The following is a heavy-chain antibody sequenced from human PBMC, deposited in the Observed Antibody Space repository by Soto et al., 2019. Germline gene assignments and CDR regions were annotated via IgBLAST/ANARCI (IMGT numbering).Heavy chain of an antibody. CDR3: ARGGSGWWELEYYYYMDV. D-gene: IGHD6-19*01. CDR2: ISSSSSYI. V-gene: IGHV3-21*01. CDR1: GFTFSSYS. J-gene: IGHJ6*03. Sequence: EVQLVESGGGLVKPGGSLRLSCAASGFTFSSYSMNWVRQAPGKGLEWVSSISSSSSYIYYADSVKGRFTISRDNAKNSLYLQMNSLRAEDTAVYYCARGGSGWWELEYYYYMDVWGKGTTVTVSS.